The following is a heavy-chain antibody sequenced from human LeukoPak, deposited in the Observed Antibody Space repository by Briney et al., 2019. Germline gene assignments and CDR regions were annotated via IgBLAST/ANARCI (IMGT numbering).Heavy chain of an antibody. CDR3: AREKAVPAARNFSDY. Sequence: GGSLRLSCAASGFTFSSYWMHWVRQAPGKGLVWVSRINSDGSSTSYADSVKGRFTISRDNAKNSLYLQMNSLRAEDTAVYYCAREKAVPAARNFSDYWGQGTLVTVSS. V-gene: IGHV3-74*01. CDR2: INSDGSST. CDR1: GFTFSSYW. D-gene: IGHD2-2*01. J-gene: IGHJ4*02.